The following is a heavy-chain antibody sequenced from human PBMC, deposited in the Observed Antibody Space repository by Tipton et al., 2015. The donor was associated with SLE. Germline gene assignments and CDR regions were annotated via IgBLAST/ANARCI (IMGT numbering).Heavy chain of an antibody. CDR2: INPSGGST. CDR1: GYTFTSYY. CDR3: ARGAPASDIVVVPAAIRAFDI. Sequence: QSGPEVKKPGASVKVSCKASGYTFTSYYMHWVRQAPGQGLEWMGIINPSGGSTSYAQKFQGRVTMTRDTSTSTVCMELSSLRSEDTAVYYCARGAPASDIVVVPAAIRAFDIWGQGTMVTVSS. D-gene: IGHD2-2*01. V-gene: IGHV1-46*01. J-gene: IGHJ3*02.